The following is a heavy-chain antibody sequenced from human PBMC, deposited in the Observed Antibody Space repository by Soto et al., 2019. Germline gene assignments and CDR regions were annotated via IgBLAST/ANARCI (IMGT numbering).Heavy chain of an antibody. D-gene: IGHD2-2*01. CDR3: ARRYCSSTSCYEGSLDP. V-gene: IGHV4-59*01. CDR1: GGSISSYY. CDR2: IYYSGST. Sequence: SETLSLTCTVSGGSISSYYWSWIRQPPGKGLEWIGYIYYSGSTNYNPSLKSRVTTSVDTSKNQFSLKLSSVTAADTAVYYCARRYCSSTSCYEGSLDPWGQGILVTVSS. J-gene: IGHJ5*02.